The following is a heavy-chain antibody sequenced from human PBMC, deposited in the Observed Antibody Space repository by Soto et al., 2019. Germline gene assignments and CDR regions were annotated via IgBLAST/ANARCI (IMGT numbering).Heavy chain of an antibody. CDR3: ARGGGWVGEASFDS. J-gene: IGHJ4*02. CDR2: INAGNGRE. Sequence: SGAEVKKPGASVKVSCKTSGYTFTSYTLHWVRQAPGQGLEWMGWINAGNGREKYSQRFQDRVSLSTDKSATTAYMELRTLRSEDRAVYFWARGGGWVGEASFDSWGQGTQVTVSS. D-gene: IGHD3-10*01. V-gene: IGHV1-3*01. CDR1: GYTFTSYT.